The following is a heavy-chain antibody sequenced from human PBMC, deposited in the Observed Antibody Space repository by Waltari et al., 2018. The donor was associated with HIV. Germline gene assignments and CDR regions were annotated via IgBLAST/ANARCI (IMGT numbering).Heavy chain of an antibody. CDR1: GFTFSGYL. CDR3: ARDYNWNRWGYFDL. Sequence: EVQLVESGGGLVQPGGSLRLSCAASGFTFSGYLMSWVRQAPGKGLEWVANIKQDGSEKYYVDSVKGRFTISRDNAKNSLYLQMNSLRAEDTAVYYCARDYNWNRWGYFDLWGRGTLVTVSS. J-gene: IGHJ2*01. V-gene: IGHV3-7*01. CDR2: IKQDGSEK. D-gene: IGHD1-20*01.